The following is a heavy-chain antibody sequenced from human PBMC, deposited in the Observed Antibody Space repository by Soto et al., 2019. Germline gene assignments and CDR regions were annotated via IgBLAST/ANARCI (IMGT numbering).Heavy chain of an antibody. CDR2: ISYDGSNK. CDR3: AKGVGDWLLSLDAFDT. D-gene: IGHD3-9*01. J-gene: IGHJ3*02. CDR1: GFTFSSYG. V-gene: IGHV3-30*18. Sequence: GGSLRLSCAASGFTFSSYGMHWVRQAPGKGLEWVAVISYDGSNKYYADSVKGRFTISRDNSKNTLYLQMNSLRAEDTAVYYCAKGVGDWLLSLDAFDTWGQGTMVTVSS.